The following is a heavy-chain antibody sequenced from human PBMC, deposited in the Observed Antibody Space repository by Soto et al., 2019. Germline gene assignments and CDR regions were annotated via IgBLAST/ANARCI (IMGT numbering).Heavy chain of an antibody. CDR2: ISSSSSYI. CDR1: GFTFTSYS. D-gene: IGHD3-22*01. CDR3: ARDPPIYYDSSGYYYGGTTYGMDV. J-gene: IGHJ6*02. Sequence: LRLSCAASGFTFTSYSMNWFRQAPGKGLEWVSSISSSSSYIYYADSVKGRFTISRDNAKNSLYLQMNSLRAEDTAVYYCARDPPIYYDSSGYYYGGTTYGMDVWGQGTTVTVSS. V-gene: IGHV3-21*01.